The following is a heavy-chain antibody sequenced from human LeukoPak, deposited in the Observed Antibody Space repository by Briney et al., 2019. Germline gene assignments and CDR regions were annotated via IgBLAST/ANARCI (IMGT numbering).Heavy chain of an antibody. J-gene: IGHJ3*02. Sequence: SETLSLTCTVSGGSISSYYWNWIRQPAGKGLEWIGRIYTSGSTNYNPSLKSRVTMSVDTSKNQFSLKLSSVTAADTAVYYCARGNDFWSGYYIEAFDIWGQGTMVTVSS. CDR1: GGSISSYY. V-gene: IGHV4-4*07. CDR3: ARGNDFWSGYYIEAFDI. D-gene: IGHD3-3*01. CDR2: IYTSGST.